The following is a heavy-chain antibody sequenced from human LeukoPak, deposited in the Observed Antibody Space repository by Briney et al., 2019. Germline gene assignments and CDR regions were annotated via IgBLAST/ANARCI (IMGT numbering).Heavy chain of an antibody. CDR2: LSWNSGTK. CDR1: GFTFDDYA. Sequence: GGSLRLSCAASGFTFDDYAMHWVRQPPGKGLEWVSGLSWNSGTKGYADSVKGRFTISRDNAKNSLYLQMNSLRAEDTALYYCAKGDSSWFSPIDYWGQGTLVTVSS. J-gene: IGHJ4*02. CDR3: AKGDSSWFSPIDY. D-gene: IGHD2-15*01. V-gene: IGHV3-9*01.